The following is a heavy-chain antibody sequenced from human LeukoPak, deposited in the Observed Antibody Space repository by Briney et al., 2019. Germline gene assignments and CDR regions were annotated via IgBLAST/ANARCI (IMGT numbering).Heavy chain of an antibody. V-gene: IGHV3-66*01. CDR1: GFTFSDYY. CDR3: ARDSRGGLYYYYGMDV. D-gene: IGHD3-10*01. J-gene: IGHJ6*02. Sequence: PGGSLRLSCAASGFTFSDYYMSWIRQAPGKGLEWVSVIYSGGSTYYADSVKGRFTISRDNSKNTLYLQMNSLRAEDTAVYYCARDSRGGLYYYYGMDVWGQGTTVTVSS. CDR2: IYSGGST.